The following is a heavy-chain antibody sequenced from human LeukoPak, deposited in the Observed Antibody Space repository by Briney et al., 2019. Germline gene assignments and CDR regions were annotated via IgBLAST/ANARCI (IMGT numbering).Heavy chain of an antibody. D-gene: IGHD3-9*01. CDR1: GYTFTSYD. Sequence: SVKVSCKASGYTFTSYDINWVRQATGQGLEWMGWMNPNSGNTGYAQKFQGRVTMTRNTSISTAYMELSSPRSEDTAVYYCARGPQLYDILTGYYFDYWGQGTLVTVSS. V-gene: IGHV1-8*01. J-gene: IGHJ4*02. CDR3: ARGPQLYDILTGYYFDY. CDR2: MNPNSGNT.